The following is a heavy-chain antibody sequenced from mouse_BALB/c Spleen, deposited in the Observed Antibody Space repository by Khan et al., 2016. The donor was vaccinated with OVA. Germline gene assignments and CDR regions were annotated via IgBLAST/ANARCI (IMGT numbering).Heavy chain of an antibody. CDR2: ISSGSSTI. D-gene: IGHD4-1*01. CDR3: ASSNWDY. Sequence: EVELVESGGGLVQPGGSRKLSCAASGFTFSSFGMHWVRQAPEKGLEWVAYISSGSSTIYYADTVKDRFTISRDSPRNTLFLQMTSLRSEDTAMYYCASSNWDYWGQGTTLTVSS. V-gene: IGHV5-17*02. J-gene: IGHJ2*01. CDR1: GFTFSSFG.